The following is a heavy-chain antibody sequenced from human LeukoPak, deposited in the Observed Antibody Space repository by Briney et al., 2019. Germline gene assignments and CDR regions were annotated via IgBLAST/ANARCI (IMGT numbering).Heavy chain of an antibody. CDR2: IYYGGST. V-gene: IGHV4-30-4*01. D-gene: IGHD5-18*01. Sequence: SQTLSLTCTVSGGSISSGDYYWSWIRQPPGKGLEWIGYIYYGGSTYYNPSLKSRVTISVDTSKNQFSLKLSSVTAADTAVYYCARDRANSYGPYYYYGMDVWGQGTTVTVSS. J-gene: IGHJ6*02. CDR1: GGSISSGDYY. CDR3: ARDRANSYGPYYYYGMDV.